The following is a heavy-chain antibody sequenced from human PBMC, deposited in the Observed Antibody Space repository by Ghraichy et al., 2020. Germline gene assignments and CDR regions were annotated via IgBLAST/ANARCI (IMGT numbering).Heavy chain of an antibody. V-gene: IGHV3-23*01. J-gene: IGHJ4*02. CDR1: GFTFNNYA. D-gene: IGHD2-15*01. CDR3: AKDRDCSGGSCFSFDY. Sequence: LSLTCAASGFTFNNYAMSWVRQAPGKGLEWVSTISGSGRNAYYADSVKGRFTISRDNSKKNLYLQMNSLRAEDTAVYYCAKDRDCSGGSCFSFDYWGQGTLVTVSS. CDR2: ISGSGRNA.